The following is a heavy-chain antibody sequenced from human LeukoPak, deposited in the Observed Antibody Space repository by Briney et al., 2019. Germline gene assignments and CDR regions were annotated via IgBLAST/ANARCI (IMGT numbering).Heavy chain of an antibody. J-gene: IGHJ4*02. CDR1: GFTFSRYS. CDR3: ARLSTMVRGADFDY. V-gene: IGHV3-53*01. CDR2: IYSGGST. Sequence: PGGSLRLSCVVSGFTFSRYSMNWVRQAPGKGLEWVSVIYSGGSTYYADSVKGRFTISRDNSKNTLYLQMNSLRAEDTAVYYCARLSTMVRGADFDYWGQGTLVTVSS. D-gene: IGHD3-10*01.